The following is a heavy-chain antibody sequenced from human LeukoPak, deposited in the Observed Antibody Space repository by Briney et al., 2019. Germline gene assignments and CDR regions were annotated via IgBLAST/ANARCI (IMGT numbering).Heavy chain of an antibody. CDR2: ISYDGSDK. J-gene: IGHJ4*02. CDR1: GFTFSSYA. CDR3: ARGHWGLDY. Sequence: PGGSLRLSCAASGFTFSSYAMHWVRQAPGKGLGWVAVISYDGSDKYYADSVKGRFTISRDNSKNTLYLQMNSLRAEDTAVYYCARGHWGLDYWGRGTLVTVSS. V-gene: IGHV3-30*04. D-gene: IGHD7-27*01.